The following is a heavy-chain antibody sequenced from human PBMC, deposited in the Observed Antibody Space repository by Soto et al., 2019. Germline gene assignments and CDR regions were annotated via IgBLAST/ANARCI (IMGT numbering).Heavy chain of an antibody. CDR1: GFTFSSYG. J-gene: IGHJ4*02. Sequence: PGGSLRLSCAASGFTFSSYGMHWVRQAPGKGLEWVAVIWYDGSNKYYADSVKGRFTISRDNSKNTLYLQMNSLRAEDTAVYYCGRDYSGRWLHYTIDYWGQGTLVTVSS. CDR3: GRDYSGRWLHYTIDY. D-gene: IGHD3-3*01. V-gene: IGHV3-33*01. CDR2: IWYDGSNK.